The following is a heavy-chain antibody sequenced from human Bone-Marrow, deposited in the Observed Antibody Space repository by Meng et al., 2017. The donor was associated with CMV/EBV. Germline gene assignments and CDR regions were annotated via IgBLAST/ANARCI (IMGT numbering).Heavy chain of an antibody. CDR3: ARDRVFTYGSGGARWYFDF. Sequence: FTSNYVHWVRQAPGQGLDWMGIINPSEGTSTYAKKFQGRVTMASDTSTGTVYMELSSLRSEDTAVYYCARDRVFTYGSGGARWYFDFWGRGTLVTVSS. CDR1: FTSNY. J-gene: IGHJ2*01. V-gene: IGHV1-46*01. D-gene: IGHD6-19*01. CDR2: INPSEGTS.